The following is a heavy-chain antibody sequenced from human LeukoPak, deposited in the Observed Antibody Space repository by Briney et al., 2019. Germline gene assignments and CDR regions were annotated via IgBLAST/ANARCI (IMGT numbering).Heavy chain of an antibody. CDR3: ASNVKRYFDWLSFDY. CDR1: GFTVSSNY. Sequence: GGSLRLSCAASGFTVSSNYMSWVRQAPGKGLERVSVIYSGGSTYYADSVKGRFTISRDNSKNTLYLQMNSLRAEDTAVYYCASNVKRYFDWLSFDYWGQGTLVTVSS. CDR2: IYSGGST. V-gene: IGHV3-66*01. J-gene: IGHJ4*02. D-gene: IGHD3-9*01.